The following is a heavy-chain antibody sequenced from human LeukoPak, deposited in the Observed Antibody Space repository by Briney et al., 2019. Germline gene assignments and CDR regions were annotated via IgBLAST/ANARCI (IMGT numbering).Heavy chain of an antibody. D-gene: IGHD6-19*01. V-gene: IGHV3-30*18. CDR1: GFTFSSHG. CDR3: AKSSSGGWYLLGDAFDI. Sequence: GGSLRLSCAASGFTFSSHGIHWVRQAPGKGLEWVSVISYAGSDKYYADSVKGRFTISRDNSKNTLYLQMNSLRAEDTAVYYCAKSSSGGWYLLGDAFDIWGQGTMVTVSS. J-gene: IGHJ3*02. CDR2: ISYAGSDK.